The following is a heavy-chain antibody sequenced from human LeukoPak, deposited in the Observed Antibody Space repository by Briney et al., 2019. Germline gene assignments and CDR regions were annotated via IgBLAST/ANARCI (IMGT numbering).Heavy chain of an antibody. CDR1: GYTFTSYG. V-gene: IGHV1-18*01. Sequence: GASVKVSCKASGYTFTSYGISWVRQAPGQGLEWMGWISAYNGNTNYAQKLQGRVTMTTDTSTSTAYMELRSLRSDDTAVYYCARGLRIVVVPAAVEDYYYYGMDVWGQGTTVTVSS. D-gene: IGHD2-2*01. J-gene: IGHJ6*02. CDR3: ARGLRIVVVPAAVEDYYYYGMDV. CDR2: ISAYNGNT.